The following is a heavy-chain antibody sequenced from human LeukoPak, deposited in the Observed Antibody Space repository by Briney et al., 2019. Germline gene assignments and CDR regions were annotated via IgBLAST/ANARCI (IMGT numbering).Heavy chain of an antibody. CDR2: INTYNSNT. V-gene: IGHV1-18*01. D-gene: IGHD4-17*01. Sequence: ASVKVSCNASGYRFTNYGISWVRQAPGQGLEWMGWINTYNSNTNYAQKLQVRVTITTYTSTSTAYMELRSLRSDDSAVYYCARALSPLRVGPFVYWGQGTLVTVSS. CDR3: ARALSPLRVGPFVY. J-gene: IGHJ4*02. CDR1: GYRFTNYG.